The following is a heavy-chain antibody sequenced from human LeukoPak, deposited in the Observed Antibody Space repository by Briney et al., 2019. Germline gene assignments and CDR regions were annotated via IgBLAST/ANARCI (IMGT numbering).Heavy chain of an antibody. D-gene: IGHD4-17*01. CDR3: ASLHDYGDYIAFDY. J-gene: IGHJ4*02. CDR1: GYSFTSYA. CDR2: INTNTGNP. Sequence: ASVKVSCKASGYSFTSYAMNWVRQAPGQGLEWMGWINTNTGNPTYAQGFTGRFVFSLDTSVSTAYLQISSLKAEDTAVYYCASLHDYGDYIAFDYWGQGTLVTVSS. V-gene: IGHV7-4-1*02.